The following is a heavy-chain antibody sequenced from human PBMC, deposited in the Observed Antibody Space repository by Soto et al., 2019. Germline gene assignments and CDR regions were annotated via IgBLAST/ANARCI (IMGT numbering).Heavy chain of an antibody. J-gene: IGHJ5*02. CDR1: GGTFSSYG. Sequence: SCKASGGTFSSYGMHWGRQAPVKGLEWVAVIWYDGSNKYYSDSAKGRFTISRDNSKNTLYLQMNSLRAEDTAVYYCARDLNNYGSWFDPWGQGTLVTVSS. CDR2: IWYDGSNK. D-gene: IGHD3-16*01. V-gene: IGHV3-33*01. CDR3: ARDLNNYGSWFDP.